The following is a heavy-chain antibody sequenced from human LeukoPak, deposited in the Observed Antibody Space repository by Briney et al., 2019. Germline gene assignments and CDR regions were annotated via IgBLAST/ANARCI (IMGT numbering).Heavy chain of an antibody. V-gene: IGHV3-23*01. Sequence: PGGSLRLSCAASGFTFSSYAMHWVRQAPGKGLEWVSGFTRNDETTSYADSVKGRFTISRDNSRDTLYLQMNSLTAEDTAVYYCAKVKVVGYSTFDYWGQGTLVTVSP. CDR2: FTRNDETT. J-gene: IGHJ4*02. CDR3: AKVKVVGYSTFDY. CDR1: GFTFSSYA. D-gene: IGHD3-22*01.